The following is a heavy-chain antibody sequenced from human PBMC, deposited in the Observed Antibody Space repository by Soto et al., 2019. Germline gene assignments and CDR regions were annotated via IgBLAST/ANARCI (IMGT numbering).Heavy chain of an antibody. V-gene: IGHV3-23*01. CDR1: GFTFSIYA. D-gene: IGHD3-9*01. Sequence: AGGSLRLSCAASGFTFSIYAMSWVRQSPGKGLEWVSAISGSGGSTYYADSVKGRFTISRDNSKNTLYLQMNSLRAEDTAVYYCANHTHLKISDILTGYHHGGMDGSGQGTRVTV. J-gene: IGHJ6*02. CDR3: ANHTHLKISDILTGYHHGGMDG. CDR2: ISGSGGST.